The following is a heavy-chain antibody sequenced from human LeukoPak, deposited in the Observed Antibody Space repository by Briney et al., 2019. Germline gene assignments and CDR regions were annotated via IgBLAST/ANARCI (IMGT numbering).Heavy chain of an antibody. CDR3: ARDRSIFDWGFDYYGMDV. CDR2: INPNSGGT. V-gene: IGHV1-2*02. Sequence: ASVKVSCKASGYTFTGYYMHWVRQAPGQGLEWMGWINPNSGGTNYAQKFQGRVTMTRDTSISTAYMELSRLRSDDTAVYYCARDRSIFDWGFDYYGMDVWGQGTTVTVSS. J-gene: IGHJ6*02. D-gene: IGHD3-9*01. CDR1: GYTFTGYY.